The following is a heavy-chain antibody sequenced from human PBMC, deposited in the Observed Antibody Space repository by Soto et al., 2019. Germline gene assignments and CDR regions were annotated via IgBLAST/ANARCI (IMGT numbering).Heavy chain of an antibody. Sequence: QITLKESGPTLVKPTQTITLTCTFSGFSLSTSGVGVGWIRQPPGKALEWLALIYWDDDKRYSPSLKSRLTITKDTSKNQVVLTMTNMDPVDTATYYCAHRRAYCSGGSCYYNWFDPWGQGTLVTVSS. CDR1: GFSLSTSGVG. CDR2: IYWDDDK. V-gene: IGHV2-5*02. J-gene: IGHJ5*02. CDR3: AHRRAYCSGGSCYYNWFDP. D-gene: IGHD2-15*01.